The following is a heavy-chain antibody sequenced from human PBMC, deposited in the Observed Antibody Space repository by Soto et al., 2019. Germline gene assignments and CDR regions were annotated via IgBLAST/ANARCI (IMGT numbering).Heavy chain of an antibody. V-gene: IGHV1-69*13. D-gene: IGHD3-22*01. CDR2: IIPIFGTA. Sequence: GASVKVSCKASGGTFSSYAISWVRQAPGQGLEWMGGIIPIFGTANYAQKFQGRVTITADESTSTAYMELSSLRSEDTAVYYCARDSRQYYDSSGYYLYYYYGMDVWGQGTTVTVSS. J-gene: IGHJ6*02. CDR1: GGTFSSYA. CDR3: ARDSRQYYDSSGYYLYYYYGMDV.